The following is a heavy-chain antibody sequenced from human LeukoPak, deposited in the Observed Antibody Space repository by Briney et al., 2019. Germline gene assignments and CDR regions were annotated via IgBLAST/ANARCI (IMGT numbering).Heavy chain of an antibody. D-gene: IGHD3-22*01. CDR2: INPNSGGT. Sequence: ASVNVSCKASGYTFTGNHMHWVRQAPGQGLEWMGWINPNSGGTNYAQKFQGRVIMTRDTSISTAYMELSRLRSDDTAVYYCAREYYFDNSGYYGVGDYWGQGTLVTVSS. CDR1: GYTFTGNH. CDR3: AREYYFDNSGYYGVGDY. V-gene: IGHV1-2*02. J-gene: IGHJ4*02.